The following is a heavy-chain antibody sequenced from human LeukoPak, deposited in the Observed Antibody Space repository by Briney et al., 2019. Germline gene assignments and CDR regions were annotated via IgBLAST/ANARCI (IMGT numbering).Heavy chain of an antibody. CDR3: ARGMGVTTV. Sequence: SETLSLTCAVYGGSFSGYYWSWIRQPPGKGLEWIGEINHSGSTNYNPSLKSRVTISVDMSKNQFSLKLSSVTAADTAVYYCARGMGVTTVWGQGTLVTVSS. J-gene: IGHJ4*02. V-gene: IGHV4-34*01. D-gene: IGHD4-17*01. CDR2: INHSGST. CDR1: GGSFSGYY.